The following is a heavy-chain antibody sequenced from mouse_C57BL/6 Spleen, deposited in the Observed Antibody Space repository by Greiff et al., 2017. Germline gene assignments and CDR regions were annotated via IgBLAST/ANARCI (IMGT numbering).Heavy chain of an antibody. CDR1: GFTFSSYA. J-gene: IGHJ3*01. V-gene: IGHV5-9-1*02. CDR3: TRVSGNAWFAY. CDR2: ISSGGDYI. D-gene: IGHD6-2*01. Sequence: EVMLVESGEGLVKPGGSLKLSCAASGFTFSSYAMSWVRQTPEKRLEWVAYISSGGDYIYYADTVKGRFTISRDNARNTLYLQMSSLKSEDTAMYYLTRVSGNAWFAYWGQGTLVTVSA.